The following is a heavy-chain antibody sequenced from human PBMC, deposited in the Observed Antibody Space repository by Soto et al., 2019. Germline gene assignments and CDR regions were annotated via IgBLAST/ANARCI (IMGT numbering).Heavy chain of an antibody. D-gene: IGHD1-7*01. J-gene: IGHJ6*02. CDR1: GGSFSGYY. CDR3: ATSAAQLRRKRGNYYYYGMDV. CDR2: INHSGST. V-gene: IGHV4-34*01. Sequence: SETLSLTCAVYGGSFSGYYWSWIRQPPGKGLEWIGEINHSGSTNYNPSLKSRVTISADTSRNQFSLKLSSVTAADTAVYYCATSAAQLRRKRGNYYYYGMDVWGQGTTVTVSS.